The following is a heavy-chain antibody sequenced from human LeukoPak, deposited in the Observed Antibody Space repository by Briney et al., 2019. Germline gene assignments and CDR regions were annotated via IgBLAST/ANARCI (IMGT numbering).Heavy chain of an antibody. CDR1: GFTFSSYG. CDR3: AKDRVVYRGDYFDY. V-gene: IGHV3-30*18. CDR2: ISYDGSNK. D-gene: IGHD2-2*02. Sequence: GRSLRLSCAASGFTFSSYGVHWVRQAPGKGLEWVAVISYDGSNKYYADSVKGRFTISRDNSKNTLYLQMNSLRAEDTAVYYCAKDRVVYRGDYFDYWGQGTLVTVSS. J-gene: IGHJ4*02.